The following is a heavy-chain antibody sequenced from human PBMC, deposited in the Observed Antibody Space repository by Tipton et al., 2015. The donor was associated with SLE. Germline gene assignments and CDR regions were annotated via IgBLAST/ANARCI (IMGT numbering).Heavy chain of an antibody. Sequence: TLSLTCAVYGGSFSGYYWSWIRQPPGKGLEWIGEINHSGSTNYNPSLKSRVTISVDTSKTQFSLKLSSVTAADTAVYYCARVRHHYYDSSGYPFDYWGQGTLVTVSS. CDR3: ARVRHHYYDSSGYPFDY. CDR1: GGSFSGYY. D-gene: IGHD3-22*01. J-gene: IGHJ4*02. V-gene: IGHV4-34*01. CDR2: INHSGST.